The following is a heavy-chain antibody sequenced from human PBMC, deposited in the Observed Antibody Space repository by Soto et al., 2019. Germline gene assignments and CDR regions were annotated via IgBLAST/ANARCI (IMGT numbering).Heavy chain of an antibody. CDR3: AKAGRPYYDLWSENRFDP. J-gene: IGHJ5*02. D-gene: IGHD3-3*01. CDR2: ISGSGGAT. Sequence: PGGSLRLSCAASGFTFSSYAMTWVRQAPGKGLEWVSSISGSGGATYYADSVKGRFTMSRDDSKNTLYVQMNSLRAEDTALYYCAKAGRPYYDLWSENRFDPWGQGTLVTVSS. V-gene: IGHV3-23*01. CDR1: GFTFSSYA.